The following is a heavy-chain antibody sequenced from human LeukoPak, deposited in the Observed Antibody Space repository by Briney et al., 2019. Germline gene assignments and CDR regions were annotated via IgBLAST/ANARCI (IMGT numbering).Heavy chain of an antibody. CDR2: IIPIFGTA. CDR3: ASRPTTDYYFDY. J-gene: IGHJ4*02. CDR1: GGTFSSYA. Sequence: GASVKVSCKASGGTFSSYAISWVRQAPGQGLEWMGGIIPIFGTANYAQKFQGRVTITADESTSTAYMELSSLRSEDTAVYYCASRPTTDYYFDYWGQGTLVTVSS. D-gene: IGHD4-17*01. V-gene: IGHV1-69*13.